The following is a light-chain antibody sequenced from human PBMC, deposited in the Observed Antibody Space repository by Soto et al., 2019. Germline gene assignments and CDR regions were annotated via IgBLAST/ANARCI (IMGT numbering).Light chain of an antibody. J-gene: IGKJ5*01. CDR3: QQYNNWPPIT. CDR2: DTS. Sequence: EIVLTQSPATLSLSPGERATLSFRASQSVGNNLAWYQQKPGQAPGLLIYDTSTRATGIPARFSGSGSGTEFTLTISSLQSEDFAVYYCQQYNNWPPITFGQGTRLEIK. V-gene: IGKV3-15*01. CDR1: QSVGNN.